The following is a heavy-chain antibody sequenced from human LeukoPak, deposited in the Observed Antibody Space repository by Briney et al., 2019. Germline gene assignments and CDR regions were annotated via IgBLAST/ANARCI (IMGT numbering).Heavy chain of an antibody. J-gene: IGHJ4*02. Sequence: ASVKVSCKASGYTFTGYYMHWVRQAPGQGLEWMGWINPNSGGTNYAQKFQGRVTKTRDTSISTAYMELSRLRSDDTAVYYCARDDYGSGSYEEYWGQGTLVTVSS. CDR3: ARDDYGSGSYEEY. CDR2: INPNSGGT. D-gene: IGHD3-10*01. V-gene: IGHV1-2*02. CDR1: GYTFTGYY.